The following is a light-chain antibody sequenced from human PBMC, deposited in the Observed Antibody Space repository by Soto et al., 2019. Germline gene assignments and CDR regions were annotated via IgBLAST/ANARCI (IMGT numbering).Light chain of an antibody. CDR3: SSDTSSSTLV. V-gene: IGLV2-14*01. J-gene: IGLJ2*01. CDR2: DVS. CDR1: SSDVGGYNY. Sequence: QSALTQPASVSGSPGQSITISCTGTSSDVGGYNYVSWYQQHPGKAPKLMIYDVSNRPSGVSNRFSGSKSGNTASLTISGLQAEDDADYYCSSDTSSSTLVFGGGTKLTVL.